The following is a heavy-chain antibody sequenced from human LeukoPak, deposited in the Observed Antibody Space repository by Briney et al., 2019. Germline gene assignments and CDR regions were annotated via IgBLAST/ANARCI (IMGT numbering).Heavy chain of an antibody. D-gene: IGHD2-2*01. CDR3: ARGVVPAAMGWFDP. Sequence: ASVKVSCKASGGTFSSYAISWVRQAPGQGLEWMGGIIPIFSTANYAQKFQGRVTITTDESTSTAYMELSSLRSEDTAVYYCARGVVPAAMGWFDPWGQGTLVTVSS. J-gene: IGHJ5*02. CDR1: GGTFSSYA. CDR2: IIPIFSTA. V-gene: IGHV1-69*05.